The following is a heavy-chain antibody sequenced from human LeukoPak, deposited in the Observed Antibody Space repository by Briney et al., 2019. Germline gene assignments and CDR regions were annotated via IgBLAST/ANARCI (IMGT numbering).Heavy chain of an antibody. CDR3: ARAWDWNKEWAY. D-gene: IGHD1/OR15-1a*01. Sequence: PSETLSLTCTVPGGSISSSSYYWGWIRQPPGKGLEWIGSIYYSGSTYYNPSLKSRVTISVDTSKNQFSLKLSSVTAADTAVYYCARAWDWNKEWAYWGQGTLVTVSS. V-gene: IGHV4-39*07. CDR1: GGSISSSSYY. CDR2: IYYSGST. J-gene: IGHJ4*02.